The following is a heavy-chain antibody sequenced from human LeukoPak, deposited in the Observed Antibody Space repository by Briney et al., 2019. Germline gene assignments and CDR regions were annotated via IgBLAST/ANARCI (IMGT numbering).Heavy chain of an antibody. J-gene: IGHJ4*02. CDR1: GFTIASYA. Sequence: GGSLRLSCAASGFTIASYAMSWVRQAPGEGLEWVSIISANIDNTYYADSVKGRFTISRDNAKNSLYLQMNSLRAEDTAVYYCASNYYFDYWGQGTLVTVSS. CDR3: ASNYYFDY. V-gene: IGHV3-23*01. CDR2: ISANIDNT. D-gene: IGHD2/OR15-2a*01.